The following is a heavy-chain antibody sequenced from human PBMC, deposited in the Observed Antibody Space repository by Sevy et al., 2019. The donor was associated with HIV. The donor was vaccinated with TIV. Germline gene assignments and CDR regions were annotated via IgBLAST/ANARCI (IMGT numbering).Heavy chain of an antibody. CDR3: ARVKDYGDYGAFDI. V-gene: IGHV3-21*01. D-gene: IGHD4-17*01. Sequence: GGSLRLSCAGSGFTFNSHTMNWVRQAPGKGLEWVSSISSSSSYIYYGDSVKGRFTIPRDNAKSSLFLQMNSLRAEDTAIYFCARVKDYGDYGAFDIWGQGKMVTVSS. J-gene: IGHJ3*02. CDR2: ISSSSSYI. CDR1: GFTFNSHT.